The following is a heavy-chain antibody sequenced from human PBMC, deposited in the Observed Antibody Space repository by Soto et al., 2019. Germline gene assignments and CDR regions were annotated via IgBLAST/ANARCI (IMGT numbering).Heavy chain of an antibody. CDR2: IVVGSGNT. J-gene: IGHJ6*02. CDR3: AADMGYYGSGSYFYYYYGMDV. D-gene: IGHD3-10*01. Sequence: QMQLVQSGPEVKKPGTSVKVSCKASGFTFTSSAVQWVRQARGQRLEWIGWIVVGSGNTNYAQKFQERVTITRDMSTSTAYMELSSPRSEDTAVYYCAADMGYYGSGSYFYYYYGMDVWGQGTTVTVSS. CDR1: GFTFTSSA. V-gene: IGHV1-58*01.